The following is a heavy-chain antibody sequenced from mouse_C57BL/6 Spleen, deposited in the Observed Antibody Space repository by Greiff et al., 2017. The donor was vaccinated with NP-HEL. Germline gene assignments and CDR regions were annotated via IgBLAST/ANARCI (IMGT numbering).Heavy chain of an antibody. CDR3: ARDNGSSFAWFAY. CDR1: GFTFSSYA. J-gene: IGHJ3*01. D-gene: IGHD1-1*01. Sequence: EVQVVESGGGLVKPGGSLKLSCAASGFTFSSYAMSWVRQTPEKRLEWVATISDGGSYTYYPDNVKGRFTISRDNAKNNLYLQMSHLKSEDTAMYYCARDNGSSFAWFAYWGQGTLVTVSA. V-gene: IGHV5-4*01. CDR2: ISDGGSYT.